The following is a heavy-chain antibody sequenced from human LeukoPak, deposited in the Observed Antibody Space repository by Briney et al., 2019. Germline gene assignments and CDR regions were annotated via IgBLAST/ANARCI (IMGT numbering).Heavy chain of an antibody. CDR3: ARQAGPGITMVRGVMGWFDH. Sequence: SETLSLTCTVSGYSTSRGYYWGWIRQPPGKGLEWIGSIYHSGSPYYNPSLKSRVTISVDTSKNQFSLKLSSVTAADTAVYYCARQAGPGITMVRGVMGWFDHWGQGTLVTVAS. D-gene: IGHD3-10*01. CDR2: IYHSGSP. J-gene: IGHJ5*02. CDR1: GYSTSRGYY. V-gene: IGHV4-38-2*02.